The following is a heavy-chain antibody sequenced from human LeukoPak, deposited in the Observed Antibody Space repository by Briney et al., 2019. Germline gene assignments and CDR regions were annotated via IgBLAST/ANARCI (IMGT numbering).Heavy chain of an antibody. CDR2: ISTSSTYI. Sequence: GGSLRLSCAASGFTFSSYSMNWVRQAPGKGLEWVSSISTSSTYIYYADSLKGRFTISRDNAKNSLYLQMNSLRADDTAVYYCARALIVGATYYYAMDVWGKGTTVTVSS. D-gene: IGHD3-10*01. CDR1: GFTFSSYS. V-gene: IGHV3-21*01. J-gene: IGHJ6*04. CDR3: ARALIVGATYYYAMDV.